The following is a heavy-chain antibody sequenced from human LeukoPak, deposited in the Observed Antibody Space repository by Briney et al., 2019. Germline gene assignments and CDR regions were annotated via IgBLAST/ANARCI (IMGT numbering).Heavy chain of an antibody. J-gene: IGHJ4*02. CDR2: ITSKTYGATT. D-gene: IGHD1-26*01. CDR1: GFTFGDYA. CDR3: SRHIVGARTFFDY. V-gene: IGHV3-49*04. Sequence: GGSLRLSCTASGFTFGDYAMSWVRRAPGKGLEWVGFITSKTYGATTDYAASVKGRFTISRDDSKSIAYLQMNSLKSEDRAVYYCSRHIVGARTFFDYWGQGALVTVSS.